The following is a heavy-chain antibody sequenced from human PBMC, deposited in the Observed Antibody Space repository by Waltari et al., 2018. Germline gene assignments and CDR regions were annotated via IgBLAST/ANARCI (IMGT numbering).Heavy chain of an antibody. D-gene: IGHD1-7*01. CDR2: VSAKSDVT. CDR1: GFVFGSYA. V-gene: IGHV3-23*01. CDR3: ARYISRGRELMS. J-gene: IGHJ4*02. Sequence: EVQLLESGGGLVQPGGSLRLSCVASGFVFGSYAMTWVRQAPGKGLEWVSGVSAKSDVTNDADSVKGRFTISRDNSKNTLYLQMNSLRVEDAALYYCARYISRGRELMSWGQGTLVTVSS.